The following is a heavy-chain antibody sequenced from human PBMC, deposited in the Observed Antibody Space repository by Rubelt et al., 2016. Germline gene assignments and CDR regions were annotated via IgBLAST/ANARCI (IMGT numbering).Heavy chain of an antibody. J-gene: IGHJ4*02. V-gene: IGHV4-39*07. CDR3: ARVSGYYQDFDY. CDR1: GGSISSSSYY. D-gene: IGHD3-22*01. CDR2: IYYSGST. Sequence: QLQLQESGPGLVKPSETLSLTCTVSGGSISSSSYYWGWIRQPPGKGLEWIGSIYYSGSTYYNPSPKSRVTISVDTSKNQFSLKLSSVTAADTAVYDCARVSGYYQDFDYWGQGTLVTVSS.